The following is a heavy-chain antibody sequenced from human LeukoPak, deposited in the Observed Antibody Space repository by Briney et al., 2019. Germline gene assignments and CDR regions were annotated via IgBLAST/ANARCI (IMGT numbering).Heavy chain of an antibody. CDR2: ISGSGGTT. J-gene: IGHJ4*02. Sequence: GGSLRLSCAASGFTFSSYAMSWVRQAKGKGLEWVSDISGSGGTTYYADSVKGRFTISRDNSKNTLYLQMNSLRAEDTAVYYCAKVAGHYFDCRGQGTLVTVSS. CDR1: GFTFSSYA. CDR3: AKVAGHYFDC. V-gene: IGHV3-23*01. D-gene: IGHD6-19*01.